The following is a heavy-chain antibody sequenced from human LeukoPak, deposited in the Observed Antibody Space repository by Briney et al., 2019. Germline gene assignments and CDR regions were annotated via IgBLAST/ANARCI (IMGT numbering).Heavy chain of an antibody. CDR2: ISYDGSNK. CDR1: GFTFSSYW. CDR3: ARDGDSSGYFDY. Sequence: GGSLRLSCAASGFTFSSYWMSWVRQAPGKGLEWVAVISYDGSNKYYADSVKGRFTISRDNSKNTLYLQMNSLRAEDTAVYYCARDGDSSGYFDYWGQGTLVTVSS. V-gene: IGHV3-30-3*01. J-gene: IGHJ4*02. D-gene: IGHD3-22*01.